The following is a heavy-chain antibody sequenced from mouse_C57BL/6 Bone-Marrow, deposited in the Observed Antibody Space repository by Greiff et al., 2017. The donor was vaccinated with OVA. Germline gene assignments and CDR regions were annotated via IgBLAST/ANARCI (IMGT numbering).Heavy chain of an antibody. CDR1: GYTFTSYW. Sequence: VKLVESGAELAKPGASVKLSCKASGYTFTSYWMHWVKQRPGQGLEWIGYINPSSGYTKYNQKFKDKATLTADKSSSTAYMQLNSLTYEDSAVYYCARRVTTVVATGYFDVWGTGTTVTVSS. D-gene: IGHD1-1*01. V-gene: IGHV1-7*01. J-gene: IGHJ1*03. CDR2: INPSSGYT. CDR3: ARRVTTVVATGYFDV.